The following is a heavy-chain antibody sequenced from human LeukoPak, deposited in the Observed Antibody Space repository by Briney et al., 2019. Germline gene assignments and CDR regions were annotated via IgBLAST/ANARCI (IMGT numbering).Heavy chain of an antibody. CDR1: GFTFSSYA. CDR3: ATPPKGSTNDY. CDR2: ISYDGSNK. J-gene: IGHJ4*02. V-gene: IGHV3-30-3*01. D-gene: IGHD2-2*01. Sequence: PGGSLRLSCAASGFTFSSYAMHWVRQAPGKGLEWVAVISYDGSNKYYADSVKGRLTISRDNSKNTLYLQMNSLRAEDTAVYYCATPPKGSTNDYWAQGTLVTVSS.